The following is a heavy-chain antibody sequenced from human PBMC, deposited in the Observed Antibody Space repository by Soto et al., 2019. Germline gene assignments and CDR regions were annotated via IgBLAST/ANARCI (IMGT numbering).Heavy chain of an antibody. D-gene: IGHD6-19*01. V-gene: IGHV3-30-3*01. Sequence: QVQLVESGGGVVQPGRSLRLSCAASGFTVSSYAMHWVRQAPGKGLEWVAVISYDGSNKYYADSVKGRFTISRDNSKNTLYLQMNSTRAEDTAVYYCARDRECMCLVISPDFDYWGQGNVVNVPS. CDR1: GFTVSSYA. J-gene: IGHJ4*02. CDR3: ARDRECMCLVISPDFDY. CDR2: ISYDGSNK.